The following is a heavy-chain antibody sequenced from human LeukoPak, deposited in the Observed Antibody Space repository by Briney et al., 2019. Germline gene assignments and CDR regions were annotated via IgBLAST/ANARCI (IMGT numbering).Heavy chain of an antibody. CDR1: GYTFINYG. Sequence: ASVKVSCKASGYTFINYGINWVRQAPGQGLEWMGWISAYNGNTNYAQSLQGRVTMTTDTSTSTVYMEMRSLTSDDTAVYYCARGLRGYSYGCLDYWGQGTLVTVSS. D-gene: IGHD5-18*01. J-gene: IGHJ4*02. V-gene: IGHV1-18*01. CDR3: ARGLRGYSYGCLDY. CDR2: ISAYNGNT.